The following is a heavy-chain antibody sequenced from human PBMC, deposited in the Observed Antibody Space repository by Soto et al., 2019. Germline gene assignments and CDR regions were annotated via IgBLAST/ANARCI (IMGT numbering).Heavy chain of an antibody. V-gene: IGHV5-51*01. J-gene: IGHJ6*02. CDR2: IYPGDSDT. Sequence: PGESLKISCQGSGYSFTSYWIGWVRQMPGKGLEWMGIIYPGDSDTRYSPSFQGQVTISADKSISTAYLQWSSLKASDTAMYYCARRYGSSWYGKGFGYYYGMDVWGQGTTVTVSS. CDR1: GYSFTSYW. D-gene: IGHD6-13*01. CDR3: ARRYGSSWYGKGFGYYYGMDV.